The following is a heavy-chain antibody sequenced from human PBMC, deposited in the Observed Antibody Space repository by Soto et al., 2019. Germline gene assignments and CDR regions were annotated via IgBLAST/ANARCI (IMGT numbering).Heavy chain of an antibody. Sequence: ASVKVSCKASGYTFTSYAMHWVRQAPGQRLEWMGWINAGNGNTKYSQKFQGRVTITRDTSASTAYMELSSLRSEDTAVYYCARDDSSRYYYFDYWGQGTLVTVSS. V-gene: IGHV1-3*01. D-gene: IGHD3-22*01. CDR1: GYTFTSYA. CDR3: ARDDSSRYYYFDY. CDR2: INAGNGNT. J-gene: IGHJ4*02.